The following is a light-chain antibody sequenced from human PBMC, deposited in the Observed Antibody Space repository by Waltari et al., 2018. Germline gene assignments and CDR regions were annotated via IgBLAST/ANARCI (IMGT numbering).Light chain of an antibody. Sequence: DIQLTQSPSFLSASVGDRVTITCRASQDISHYLAWYHLRPGKAPKLLIYAAFTLQGGVPSRFSGSGSGTDFTLTISSLQPEDFATDYCEHFNNYPLTFGGGTKVEIK. V-gene: IGKV1-9*01. J-gene: IGKJ4*01. CDR1: QDISHY. CDR3: EHFNNYPLT. CDR2: AAF.